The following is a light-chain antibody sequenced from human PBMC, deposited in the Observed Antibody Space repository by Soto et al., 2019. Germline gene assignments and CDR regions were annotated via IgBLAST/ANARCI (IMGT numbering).Light chain of an antibody. CDR3: QQYNDWPPMYT. Sequence: EIVMTQSPATLSVSPGERVTLSCRASQSISRNLAWYHQKPGRAPRLLIFGASTTASGVPGRFSGSGSGTEFTLTISSLQSEDFAVYYCQQYNDWPPMYTFGQGTKLEIK. CDR1: QSISRN. J-gene: IGKJ2*01. V-gene: IGKV3-15*01. CDR2: GAS.